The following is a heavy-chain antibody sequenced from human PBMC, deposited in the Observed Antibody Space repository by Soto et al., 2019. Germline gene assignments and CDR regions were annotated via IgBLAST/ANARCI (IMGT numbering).Heavy chain of an antibody. J-gene: IGHJ4*02. CDR3: ASSYGSGYRAFDY. Sequence: QVQLVQSGAEVKRPGSSVKVSCKASGDTFNFYSINWVRQAPGVGLEWVGRVNPILSMSNYAQRFQGRVTMTADKSTSTAYMELRSLRSEDTAIYYCASSYGSGYRAFDYWGQGALVTSP. D-gene: IGHD3-10*01. CDR1: GDTFNFYS. CDR2: VNPILSMS. V-gene: IGHV1-69*02.